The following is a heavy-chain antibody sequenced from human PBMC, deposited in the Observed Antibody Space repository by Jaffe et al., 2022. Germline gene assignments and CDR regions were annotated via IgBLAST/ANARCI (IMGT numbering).Heavy chain of an antibody. D-gene: IGHD6-19*01. V-gene: IGHV3-9*01. CDR1: GFTFDDYA. Sequence: EVQLVESGGGLVQPGRSLRLSCAASGFTFDDYAMHWVRQAPGKGLEWVSGISWNSGSIGYADSVKGRFTISRDNAKNSLYLQMNSLRAEDTALYYCAKVDSSGWSGRFFDYWGQGTLVTVSS. CDR3: AKVDSSGWSGRFFDY. J-gene: IGHJ4*02. CDR2: ISWNSGSI.